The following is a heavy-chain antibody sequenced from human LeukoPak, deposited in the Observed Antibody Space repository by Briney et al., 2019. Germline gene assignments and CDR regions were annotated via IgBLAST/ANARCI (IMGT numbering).Heavy chain of an antibody. CDR3: ARGRYCSDGNCYHNWFDP. J-gene: IGHJ5*02. Sequence: ASVKVFCKASGYTFTGYYMHWVRQAPGQGPEWMGWINPNSGGTDYAQKFQGRVTMTRDTSINTAYMELSSLRSDDTAVYYCARGRYCSDGNCYHNWFDPWGQGTLVTVSS. CDR1: GYTFTGYY. D-gene: IGHD2-15*01. V-gene: IGHV1-2*02. CDR2: INPNSGGT.